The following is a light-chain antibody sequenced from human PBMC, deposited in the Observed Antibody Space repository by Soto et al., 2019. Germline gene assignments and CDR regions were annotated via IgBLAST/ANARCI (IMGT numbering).Light chain of an antibody. V-gene: IGKV1-5*03. J-gene: IGKJ2*01. CDR2: KAS. CDR1: QSISSW. Sequence: DIQMTQSPSTLSASVGDRVTITCRASQSISSWLAWYQQKPGKAPKLLIYKASNLESGVPSRFSGSGSGTEFTLTISSLQPDDFANYYCQQYMSYYTFGQGTKLEIE. CDR3: QQYMSYYT.